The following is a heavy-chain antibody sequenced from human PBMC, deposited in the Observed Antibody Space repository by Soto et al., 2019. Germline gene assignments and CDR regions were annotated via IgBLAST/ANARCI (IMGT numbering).Heavy chain of an antibody. CDR3: AREDSSSWYGRSAFDI. J-gene: IGHJ3*02. V-gene: IGHV1-18*04. CDR1: GYTFTSYG. CDR2: ISAYNGNT. D-gene: IGHD6-13*01. Sequence: VASVKVSCKASGYTFTSYGISWVLQAPGQGLEWMGWISAYNGNTNYAQKLQGRVTMTTDTSTSTAYMELRSLRSDDTAVYYCAREDSSSWYGRSAFDIWGQGTMVTVSS.